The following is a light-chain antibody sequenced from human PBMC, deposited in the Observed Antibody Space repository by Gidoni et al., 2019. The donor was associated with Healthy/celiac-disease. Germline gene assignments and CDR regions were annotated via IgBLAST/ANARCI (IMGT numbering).Light chain of an antibody. J-gene: IGKJ1*01. CDR2: KAS. CDR1: QGISSW. CDR3: QQYNSYPWT. V-gene: IGKV1-5*03. Sequence: DIQMTQSPSTLSASVGDRVTITCRASQGISSWLAWYQQKPGKAPKLLIYKASSVESGVPSRFSGSGSGTEFTLTISSLKPDDYATYYCQQYNSYPWTFGQGTKVEIK.